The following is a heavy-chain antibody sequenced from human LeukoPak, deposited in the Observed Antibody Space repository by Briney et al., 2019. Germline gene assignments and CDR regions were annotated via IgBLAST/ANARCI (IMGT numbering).Heavy chain of an antibody. Sequence: GGSLRLSCAASGFTLTTYGVHWVRQSPGKGLEWAAVMWYDGSRKYYADSVKGRFTMSRDDPKNTLYLQMNSLKAEDTAVYYCARDGGSGLDYWGQGTLVTVSS. CDR3: ARDGGSGLDY. CDR2: MWYDGSRK. V-gene: IGHV3-33*01. CDR1: GFTLTTYG. J-gene: IGHJ4*02. D-gene: IGHD2-15*01.